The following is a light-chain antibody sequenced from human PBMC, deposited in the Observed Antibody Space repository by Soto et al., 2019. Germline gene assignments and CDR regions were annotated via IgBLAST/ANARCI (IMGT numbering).Light chain of an antibody. Sequence: ELVLTQSPGTLSLSPGERATLSCRASQRINSRYLAWYQQKPGQAPRLLIYGASSRATGIPDRFSGSGSGIDFTLTISRLEPEDFAVYYFQQFGSSPGFTFGPGTKVDIK. CDR3: QQFGSSPGFT. CDR2: GAS. J-gene: IGKJ3*01. V-gene: IGKV3-20*01. CDR1: QRINSRY.